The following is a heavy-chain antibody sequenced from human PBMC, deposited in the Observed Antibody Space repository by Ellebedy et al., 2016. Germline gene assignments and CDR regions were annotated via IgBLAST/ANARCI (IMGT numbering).Heavy chain of an antibody. J-gene: IGHJ4*02. V-gene: IGHV3-21*06. CDR1: GFTFSTYS. D-gene: IGHD6-13*01. CDR2: ISLSSNYI. CDR3: SRGPDSSSWYRYYFDS. Sequence: GESLKISCAASGFTFSTYSINWVRQAPGKGLELVSSISLSSNYIYYADSVKGRFTISRDNAKNLLYLQMNSLRAEDTAVYYCSRGPDSSSWYRYYFDSWGQGVLVTVSS.